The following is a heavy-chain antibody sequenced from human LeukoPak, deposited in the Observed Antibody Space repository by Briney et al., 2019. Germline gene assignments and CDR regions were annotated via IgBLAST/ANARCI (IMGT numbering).Heavy chain of an antibody. D-gene: IGHD4-17*01. V-gene: IGHV3-7*01. CDR1: GFTFSSYW. J-gene: IGHJ5*02. CDR2: IKQDGSEK. Sequence: GGSLRLSCAASGFTFSSYWMSWVRQAPGKGLEGVANIKQDGSEKYYVDSVKGRFTISRDNAKNSLYLQMNSLRAEDTAVYYCARKGDYGDWSNWFDPWGQGTLVTVSS. CDR3: ARKGDYGDWSNWFDP.